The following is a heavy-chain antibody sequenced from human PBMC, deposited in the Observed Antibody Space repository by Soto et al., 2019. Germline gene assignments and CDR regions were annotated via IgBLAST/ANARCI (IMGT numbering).Heavy chain of an antibody. CDR3: ATQLGGGAPQDDY. CDR2: ISYDGSNK. V-gene: IGHV3-30*03. D-gene: IGHD1-26*01. Sequence: QVQLVESGGGVVQPGRSLRLSCAASGFTFSSYGMHWVRQAPGKGLEWVAVISYDGSNKYYADSVKGRFTISRDNSKNKLYLQMNSLRAEDTDVYYCATQLGGGAPQDDYWGQGTLVTVSS. J-gene: IGHJ4*02. CDR1: GFTFSSYG.